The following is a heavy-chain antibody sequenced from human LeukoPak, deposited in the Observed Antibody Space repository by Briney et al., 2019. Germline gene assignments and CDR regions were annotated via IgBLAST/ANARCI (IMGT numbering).Heavy chain of an antibody. V-gene: IGHV3-53*01. CDR3: ASTFRATLVLDY. D-gene: IGHD4-23*01. J-gene: IGHJ4*02. Sequence: GGSLRLSCAASGFTVSSNYMSWVRQAPGKGLEWVSVIYSGGSTYYADSVKGRFTISRDNSKNTLYLQMNSLRAEDTAVYYCASTFRATLVLDYWGQGTLVTVSS. CDR2: IYSGGST. CDR1: GFTVSSNY.